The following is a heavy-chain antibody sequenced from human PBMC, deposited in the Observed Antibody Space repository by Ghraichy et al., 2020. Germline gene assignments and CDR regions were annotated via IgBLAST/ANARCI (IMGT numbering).Heavy chain of an antibody. CDR1: GYTLTGYY. V-gene: IGHV1-2*06. D-gene: IGHD6-13*01. CDR2: INPNSSGT. CDR3: ARSDSSSPYY. J-gene: IGHJ4*02. Sequence: ASVKVSCKASGYTLTGYYMHWVRQAPGQGLEWMGRINPNSSGTNYAQKFLGRVTMTRDTSISTAYMELSRLRSDDTSVYYCARSDSSSPYYWGQGTLVTVSS.